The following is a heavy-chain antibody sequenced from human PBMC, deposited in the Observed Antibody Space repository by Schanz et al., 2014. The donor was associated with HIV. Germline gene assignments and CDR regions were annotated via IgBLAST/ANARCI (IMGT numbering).Heavy chain of an antibody. D-gene: IGHD3-22*01. CDR3: AKDRNYYDSKYRGKGNYYYYYGMDV. CDR2: ISYDGRNK. V-gene: IGHV3-30*18. CDR1: GFTFNNYG. J-gene: IGHJ6*02. Sequence: ESGGGVVQPGRSLRLSCAASGFTFNNYGIHWVRQAPGKGLEWMGVISYDGRNKYYADSVKGRFTISRDNSKNTLYLQMKNLRTEDTAVYYCAKDRNYYDSKYRGKGNYYYYYGMDVWGQGTAVTVSS.